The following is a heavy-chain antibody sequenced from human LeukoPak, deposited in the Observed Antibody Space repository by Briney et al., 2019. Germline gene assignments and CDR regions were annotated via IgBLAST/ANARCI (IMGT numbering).Heavy chain of an antibody. CDR2: ISAGGGST. CDR1: GFTFSSYA. Sequence: GGSLRLSCAASGFTFSSYAMTWVRQAPGKGLEWVSAISAGGGSTYYADSVKGRFTISRDNSKNTLYLQMNSLRAEDTAVYYCAKQGSAYYYVNLWGQGTLVTVSS. D-gene: IGHD3-22*01. CDR3: AKQGSAYYYVNL. J-gene: IGHJ1*01. V-gene: IGHV3-23*01.